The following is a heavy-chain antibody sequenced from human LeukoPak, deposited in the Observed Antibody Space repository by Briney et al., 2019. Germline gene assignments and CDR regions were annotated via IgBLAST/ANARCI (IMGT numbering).Heavy chain of an antibody. J-gene: IGHJ4*01. D-gene: IGHD2-8*01. CDR3: STDPRLLIY. Sequence: GGSLRLSCAASGFTFSNYWMNWVRQAPGKGLEWVANINQDGSEKYYVDSVKGRFTISRDNAKKSLYLQMNGLRPEDTALYYCSTDPRLLIYWGHGTLVTVSS. CDR2: INQDGSEK. V-gene: IGHV3-7*03. CDR1: GFTFSNYW.